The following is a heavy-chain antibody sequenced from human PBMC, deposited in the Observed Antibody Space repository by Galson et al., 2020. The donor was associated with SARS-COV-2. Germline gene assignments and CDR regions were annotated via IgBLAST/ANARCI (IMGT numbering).Heavy chain of an antibody. V-gene: IGHV3-64D*06. CDR3: LSYSSTRQNH. J-gene: IGHJ5*02. D-gene: IGHD2-2*01. CDR1: GFIFSDYA. CDR2: ISSNGGTA. Sequence: GGSLRLSCSASGFIFSDYAMHWVRQAPGQGLEYVSAISSNGGTAFYADSVNGRFTMSRDNSKNMFYLQMTALRLEDTAFYYCLSYSSTRQNHWGQGTLVTVSS.